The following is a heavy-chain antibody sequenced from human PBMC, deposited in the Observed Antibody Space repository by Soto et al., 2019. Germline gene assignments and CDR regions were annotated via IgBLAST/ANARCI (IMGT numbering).Heavy chain of an antibody. V-gene: IGHV2-70*04. CDR3: ARNPGTGWFDP. D-gene: IGHD1-1*01. CDR1: GFSLSTSGMR. Sequence: SGPTLVNPTQTLTLTCTFSGFSLSTSGMRVSWIRQPPGKALEWPARIDWDDDKFYSTSLKTRLTISKDTSKNQVVLTMTNMDPVDTATYYCARNPGTGWFDPCGQGTLVTVSS. CDR2: IDWDDDK. J-gene: IGHJ5*02.